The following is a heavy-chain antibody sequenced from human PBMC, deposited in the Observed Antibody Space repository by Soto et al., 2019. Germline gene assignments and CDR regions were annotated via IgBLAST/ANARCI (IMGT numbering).Heavy chain of an antibody. CDR2: INAGNGNT. J-gene: IGHJ4*02. V-gene: IGHV1-3*01. D-gene: IGHD2-21*02. CDR1: GYTFTGYA. CDR3: ARSIVVVTALDY. Sequence: ASVKVSCKASGYTFTGYAMHLVRQAPGQRLEWMGWINAGNGNTKYSQKFQGRVTITRDTSASTAYMELSSLRSEDTAVYYCARSIVVVTALDYWGQGTLVTVSS.